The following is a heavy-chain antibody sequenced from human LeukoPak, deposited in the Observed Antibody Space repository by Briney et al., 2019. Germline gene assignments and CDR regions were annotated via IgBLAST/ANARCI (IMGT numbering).Heavy chain of an antibody. CDR1: GFTFSNYW. D-gene: IGHD3-10*01. J-gene: IGHJ4*02. V-gene: IGHV3-7*01. Sequence: GGSLRLSCAASGFTFSNYWMTWVRQAPGKGRQWVASIRQDANVKYYVDSVRGRFTISRDNAENSLHLQMNGLRAEDTAMYYCARWAADSGIYYIASWGQGSLVTVSS. CDR3: ARWAADSGIYYIAS. CDR2: IRQDANVK.